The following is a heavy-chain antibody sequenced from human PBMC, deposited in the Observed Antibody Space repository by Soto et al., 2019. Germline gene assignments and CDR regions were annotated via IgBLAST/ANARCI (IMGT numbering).Heavy chain of an antibody. J-gene: IGHJ4*01. V-gene: IGHV3-48*02. CDR1: GFIFSDFD. CDR3: TRAEFYGSGNADC. Sequence: GGSLRLSCEGFGFIFSDFDMNWFRQAPGKWLEWVSYISSSSRTIYYADSVKGRFTISRDNAKNSLFLQMNSLRHEDTALYYCTRAEFYGSGNADCWGHGXLVTVYS. CDR2: ISSSSRTI. D-gene: IGHD3-10*01.